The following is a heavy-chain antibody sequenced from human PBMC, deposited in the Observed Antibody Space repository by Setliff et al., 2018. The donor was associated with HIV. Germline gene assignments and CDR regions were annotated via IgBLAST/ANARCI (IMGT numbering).Heavy chain of an antibody. Sequence: LSLTCTVSGGSISSHYWNWIRQPPGKGLEWIGYIYYSGSTNYNPSLKSRVTISVDTSKNQFSLKLSSVTAADTAVYYCARVGYYDSSFDYWGQGTLVTVSS. V-gene: IGHV4-59*11. CDR2: IYYSGST. CDR3: ARVGYYDSSFDY. D-gene: IGHD3-22*01. J-gene: IGHJ4*02. CDR1: GGSISSHY.